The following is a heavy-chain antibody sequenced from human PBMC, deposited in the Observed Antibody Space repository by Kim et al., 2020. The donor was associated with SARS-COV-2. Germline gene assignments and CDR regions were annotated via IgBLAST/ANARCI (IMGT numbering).Heavy chain of an antibody. CDR2: SSSSSCQ. Sequence: SSSSSCQTYADYAKGRVTISRDNSKQSLYLQMNSLRAEDTAVYYCARETATDSWGQGTLVTVSS. CDR3: ARETATDS. D-gene: IGHD5-18*01. V-gene: IGHV3-11*05. J-gene: IGHJ4*02.